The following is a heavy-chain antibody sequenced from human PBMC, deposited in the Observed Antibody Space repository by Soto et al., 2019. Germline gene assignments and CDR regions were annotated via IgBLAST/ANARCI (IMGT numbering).Heavy chain of an antibody. D-gene: IGHD3-9*01. CDR2: IYWDDDK. J-gene: IGHJ4*02. CDR3: AHRFDWYYFNY. CDR1: GFSLSTSEVG. V-gene: IGHV2-5*02. Sequence: QMTLKESGPTLLKPTQTLTLTCTFSGFSLSTSEVGVGWIRQPPGKALEWLALIYWDDDKRYSPSLRSRLTITKDTSKNQVVLTMTNMDPVDTATYYCAHRFDWYYFNYWGQGSLVTVSS.